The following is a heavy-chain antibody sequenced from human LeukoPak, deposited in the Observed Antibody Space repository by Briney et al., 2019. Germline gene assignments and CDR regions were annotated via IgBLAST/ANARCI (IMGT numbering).Heavy chain of an antibody. D-gene: IGHD6-13*01. J-gene: IGHJ4*02. V-gene: IGHV3-66*01. CDR1: GFTVSSNY. CDR3: ARDSSSFSFDY. Sequence: GGSLRLSCAASGFTVSSNYMSWVRQAPGKGLEWVSVIYSGGSTYYADSVKGRFTISRDNSKNTLYLQMNSLRAEDTAVYYCARDSSSFSFDYWGQGTLVTVSS. CDR2: IYSGGST.